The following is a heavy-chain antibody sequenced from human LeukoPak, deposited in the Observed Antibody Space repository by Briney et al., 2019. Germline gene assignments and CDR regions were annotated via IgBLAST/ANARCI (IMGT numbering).Heavy chain of an antibody. J-gene: IGHJ4*02. Sequence: PSETLSLTCAVSGGSISSGGYYWSWIRQPPGKGLEWIGYIYYSGSTNYNPSLKSRVTISVDTSKNQFSLKLSSVTAADTAVYYCAREVVAAAGTVDYWGQGALVIVSS. CDR1: GGSISSGGYY. V-gene: IGHV4-61*08. D-gene: IGHD6-13*01. CDR2: IYYSGST. CDR3: AREVVAAAGTVDY.